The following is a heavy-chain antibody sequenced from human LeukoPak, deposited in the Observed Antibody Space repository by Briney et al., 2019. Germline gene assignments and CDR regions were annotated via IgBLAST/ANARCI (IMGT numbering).Heavy chain of an antibody. CDR3: ARDLGYCTNGVCHTRFDY. CDR1: GFTFSSYS. Sequence: PGGSLRLSCAASGFTFSSYSMNWVRQAPGKGLEWVSSITSSSSYIYYADSVKGRFTISRDNAKNSLYLQMNSLRAEDTAVYFCARDLGYCTNGVCHTRFDYWGQGTLVAVST. J-gene: IGHJ4*02. CDR2: ITSSSSYI. V-gene: IGHV3-21*01. D-gene: IGHD2-8*01.